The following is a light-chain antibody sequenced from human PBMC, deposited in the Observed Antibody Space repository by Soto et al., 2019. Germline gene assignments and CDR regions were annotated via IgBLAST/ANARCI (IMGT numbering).Light chain of an antibody. CDR1: TSDVGGYNY. V-gene: IGLV2-14*01. CDR3: SSYTIDNSVV. CDR2: EVA. J-gene: IGLJ2*01. Sequence: QSALTQPASVSGSPGQSITISCIGTTSDVGGYNYVSWYQHHPGKAPKLMIFEVANRPSGISDRFSASKSGNTASLTISGLQAEDEADYYCSSYTIDNSVVFGGGTKLTV.